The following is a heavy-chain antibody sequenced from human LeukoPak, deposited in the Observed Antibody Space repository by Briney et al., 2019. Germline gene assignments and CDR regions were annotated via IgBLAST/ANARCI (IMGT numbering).Heavy chain of an antibody. CDR2: VSHDGSNE. D-gene: IGHD3-10*01. V-gene: IGHV3-30*18. J-gene: IGHJ6*04. CDR3: AKEGYYGSGSFPDV. CDR1: GFTFSSYG. Sequence: GRSLRLSCAASGFTFSSYGMHWDRQAPGKGLEWVAVVSHDGSNEYYADSVKGRFTIFRDNSKDTLFLQMNSLRVEDMALYYCAKEGYYGSGSFPDVWGKGTTVTVSS.